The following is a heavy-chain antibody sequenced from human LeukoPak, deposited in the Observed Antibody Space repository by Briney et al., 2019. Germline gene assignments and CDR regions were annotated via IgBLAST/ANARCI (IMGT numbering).Heavy chain of an antibody. CDR1: GFTFSSYS. Sequence: GGSLRLSCAASGFTFSSYSMNWVRQAPGKGLEWVSSISSSSSYIYYADSVKGRFTISRDNAKNSLYLQLNSLRAEDTAVYYCARGITVAGLDYWGQGTLVTVSS. V-gene: IGHV3-21*01. CDR2: ISSSSSYI. J-gene: IGHJ4*02. CDR3: ARGITVAGLDY. D-gene: IGHD6-19*01.